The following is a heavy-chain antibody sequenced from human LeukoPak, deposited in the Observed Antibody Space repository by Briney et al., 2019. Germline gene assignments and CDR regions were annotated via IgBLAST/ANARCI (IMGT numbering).Heavy chain of an antibody. CDR3: ARTTDGTADY. CDR2: IIPIFGTA. CDR1: GGTFSSYA. Sequence: ASVKVSCKASGGTFSSYAISWVRQAPGQGLEWMGGIIPIFGTANYAQKFQGRVTMTRDTSTSTVYMELSSLRSEDTAVYYCARTTDGTADYWGQGTLVTVSS. D-gene: IGHD1-14*01. V-gene: IGHV1-69*05. J-gene: IGHJ4*02.